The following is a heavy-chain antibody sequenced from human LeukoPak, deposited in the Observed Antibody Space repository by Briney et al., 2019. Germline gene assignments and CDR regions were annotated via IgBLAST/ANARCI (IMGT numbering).Heavy chain of an antibody. J-gene: IGHJ5*02. CDR1: GFTFSSHS. V-gene: IGHV3-21*01. CDR2: IISSSSYI. CDR3: ARDPHSSSWSNWFDP. D-gene: IGHD6-13*01. Sequence: GGSLRLSCAASGFTFSSHSMNWVRQAPGKGLEWVSSIISSSSYIYYADSVKGRFTISRDNAKNSLYLQMNSLRAEDTAVYYCARDPHSSSWSNWFDPWGQGTLVTVSS.